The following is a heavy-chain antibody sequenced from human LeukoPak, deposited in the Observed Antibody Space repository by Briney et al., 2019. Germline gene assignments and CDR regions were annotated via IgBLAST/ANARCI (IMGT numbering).Heavy chain of an antibody. Sequence: SETLSLTCTVSGGSISSSSYYWGWIRQPPGKGLEWIGSIYYSGSTYYNPSLKSRVTISVDTSKNQFSLKLSSVTASDTAVYYCARRSTAPIAGTGVNWFDPWGQGTLVTVSS. J-gene: IGHJ5*02. CDR1: GGSISSSSYY. CDR3: ARRSTAPIAGTGVNWFDP. V-gene: IGHV4-39*01. D-gene: IGHD6-13*01. CDR2: IYYSGST.